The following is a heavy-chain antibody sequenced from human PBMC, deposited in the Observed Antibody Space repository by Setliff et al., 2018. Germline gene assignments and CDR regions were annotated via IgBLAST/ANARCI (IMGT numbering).Heavy chain of an antibody. CDR3: ARGRDPAYYYDSGGYYWDY. J-gene: IGHJ4*02. CDR1: GYIFNSYG. D-gene: IGHD3-22*01. V-gene: IGHV1-18*01. Sequence: GASVKVSCKASGYIFNSYGIAWVRQAPGQGLEWMGWISPYNGKTNHAQNLQGRVAMTTDTSTSTAYMELRSLRSDDTAVYYWARGRDPAYYYDSGGYYWDYWGQGTLVTVSS. CDR2: ISPYNGKT.